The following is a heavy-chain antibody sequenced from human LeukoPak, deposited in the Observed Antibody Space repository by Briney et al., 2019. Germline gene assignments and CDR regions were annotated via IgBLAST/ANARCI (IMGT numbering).Heavy chain of an antibody. CDR1: GGSISSSNW. V-gene: IGHV4-4*02. Sequence: SGTLSLTCAVSGGSISSSNWWSWVRQPPGKGLEWMGEIYHSGNTNYNSSLKSRITISVDKSKNQLSLKLSSVTAADTAVYYCARGTAAAGNFEYWGQGTLDTVSS. CDR2: IYHSGNT. J-gene: IGHJ4*02. D-gene: IGHD6-13*01. CDR3: ARGTAAAGNFEY.